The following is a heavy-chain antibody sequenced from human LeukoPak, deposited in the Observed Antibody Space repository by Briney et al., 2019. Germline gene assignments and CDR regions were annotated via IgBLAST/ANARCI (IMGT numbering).Heavy chain of an antibody. J-gene: IGHJ4*02. CDR2: INSDGSST. D-gene: IGHD2-15*01. CDR1: GFTFSSYW. Sequence: GRSLRLSCAASGFTFSSYWMHWVRQAPGKGLVWVSRINSDGSSTSYADSVKGRFTISRDNAKNTLYLQMNSLRAEDTAVYYCARAEFCSGGSCHNYWGQGTLVTVSS. V-gene: IGHV3-74*01. CDR3: ARAEFCSGGSCHNY.